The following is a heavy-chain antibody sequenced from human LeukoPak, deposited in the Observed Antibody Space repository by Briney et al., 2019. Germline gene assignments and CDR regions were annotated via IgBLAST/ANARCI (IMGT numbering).Heavy chain of an antibody. CDR2: IYYSGST. CDR1: GGSISSYY. D-gene: IGHD4-17*01. CDR3: ARRTRMTTVTTGGHYGMDV. J-gene: IGHJ6*02. V-gene: IGHV4-59*01. Sequence: SETLSLTCTVSGGSISSYYWSWIRQPPGKGLEWIGYIYYSGSTNYNPSLKSRVTISVDTSKNQFSLKLSSVTAADTAVYYCARRTRMTTVTTGGHYGMDVWGQGTTVTVSS.